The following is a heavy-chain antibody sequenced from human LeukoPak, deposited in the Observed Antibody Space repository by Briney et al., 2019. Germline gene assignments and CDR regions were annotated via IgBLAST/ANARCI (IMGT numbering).Heavy chain of an antibody. CDR1: GFTFDDYG. CDR2: INWNGGST. Sequence: PGGSLRLSCAASGFTFDDYGMSWVRQAPGKGLEWVSGINWNGGSTGYADSVKGRFTISRDNAKNSLYLQMNSLRAEDTALYYCARNGDYDYYYYYMDVWGKGTKVTVSS. CDR3: ARNGDYDYYYYYMDV. J-gene: IGHJ6*03. V-gene: IGHV3-20*04. D-gene: IGHD4-17*01.